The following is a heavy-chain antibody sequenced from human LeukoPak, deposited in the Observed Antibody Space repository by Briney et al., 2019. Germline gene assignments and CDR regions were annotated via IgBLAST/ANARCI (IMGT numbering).Heavy chain of an antibody. V-gene: IGHV1-2*02. CDR3: ARANFLYCSSTTCLFDY. CDR2: INPNDGDT. D-gene: IGHD2-2*01. Sequence: GASVNVSCTASGYTFTDCYMHWVRQAPGQGFEWMGWINPNDGDTNYAQKFQGRVTMTRDTSISTAHMEVSRLRSDDTAVYYCARANFLYCSSTTCLFDYWGQGTLVTVSS. CDR1: GYTFTDCY. J-gene: IGHJ4*02.